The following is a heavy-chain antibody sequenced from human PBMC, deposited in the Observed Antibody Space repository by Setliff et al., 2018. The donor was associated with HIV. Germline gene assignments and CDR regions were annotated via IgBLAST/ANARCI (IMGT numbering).Heavy chain of an antibody. CDR1: GYTFTAYY. V-gene: IGHV1-2*06. Sequence: ASVKVSCKASGYTFTAYYMHWVRQAPGQGLEWMGRINPNSGGTDYAQKFQGRVTMTRGTSISTAYMELRRLRSDDTAVYYCATKVYCTNGVCLDAFDMWGQGTMVTVSS. CDR3: ATKVYCTNGVCLDAFDM. CDR2: INPNSGGT. D-gene: IGHD2-8*01. J-gene: IGHJ3*02.